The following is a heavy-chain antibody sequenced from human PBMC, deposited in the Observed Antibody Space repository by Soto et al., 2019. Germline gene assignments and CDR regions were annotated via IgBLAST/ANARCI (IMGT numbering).Heavy chain of an antibody. CDR3: VKDRDSNSWPSRDV. J-gene: IGHJ6*02. Sequence: AAVKVSFKTSGYTFTRNGISWVRQAPGQGLEWMGWISPKNGSIKYAQKFQGRVIPTTDTSTSTDYMELRSLRSVDTAVYYCVKDRDSNSWPSRDVWGPGTTVTVSS. V-gene: IGHV1-18*01. D-gene: IGHD3-22*01. CDR1: GYTFTRNG. CDR2: ISPKNGSI.